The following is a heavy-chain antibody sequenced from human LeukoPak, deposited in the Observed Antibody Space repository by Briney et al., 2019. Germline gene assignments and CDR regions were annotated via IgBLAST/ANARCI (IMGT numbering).Heavy chain of an antibody. Sequence: PGRSLRLSCAASGFTFDDYAMHWVRQAPGKGLEWVSGISWNSGSIGYADSVKGRFTISRDNAKNSLYLQMNSLRAEDTAFYYCARHGDIAVASNWFDPWGQGTLVTVSS. D-gene: IGHD6-19*01. CDR2: ISWNSGSI. V-gene: IGHV3-9*01. CDR3: ARHGDIAVASNWFDP. CDR1: GFTFDDYA. J-gene: IGHJ5*02.